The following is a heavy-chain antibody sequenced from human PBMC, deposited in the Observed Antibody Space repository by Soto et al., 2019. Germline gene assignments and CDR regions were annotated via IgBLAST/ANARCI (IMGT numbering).Heavy chain of an antibody. CDR3: ASDPHYDFWSAPREFDY. Sequence: QLQLQESGPGLVKPSETLSLTCTVSGGSISSSSYYWGWIRQPPGKGLEWIGSIYYSGSTYYNPSLKSRVTISVDTSKNQFSLKLSSVTAADTAVYYCASDPHYDFWSAPREFDYWGQGTLVTVSS. V-gene: IGHV4-39*01. CDR1: GGSISSSSYY. J-gene: IGHJ4*02. CDR2: IYYSGST. D-gene: IGHD3-3*01.